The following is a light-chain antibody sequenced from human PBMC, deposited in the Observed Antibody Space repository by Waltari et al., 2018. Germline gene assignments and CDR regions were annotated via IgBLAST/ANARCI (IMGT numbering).Light chain of an antibody. V-gene: IGKV3-11*01. Sequence: EIVLTQSPATLSLSPGERATLSCRASQSVSSSLGWYQQIPGQAPRLLIYDASSRATGIPARFSGSGSGTDFTLTISSLEPEDFAVYYCQQRSKWPITFGQGTRLEIK. CDR3: QQRSKWPIT. J-gene: IGKJ5*01. CDR2: DAS. CDR1: QSVSSS.